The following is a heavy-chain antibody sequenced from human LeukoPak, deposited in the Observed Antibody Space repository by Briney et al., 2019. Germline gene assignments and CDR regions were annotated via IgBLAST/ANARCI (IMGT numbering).Heavy chain of an antibody. D-gene: IGHD2-15*01. V-gene: IGHV1-46*01. CDR3: ATVLVGYGAFDI. Sequence: GASVKVSCKASGYTFTNYGISWVRQAPGQGLEWMGIINPSGGSTSYAQKFQGRVTMTEDTSTDTAYMELSSLRSEDTAVYYCATVLVGYGAFDIWGQGTMVTVSS. CDR2: INPSGGST. J-gene: IGHJ3*02. CDR1: GYTFTNYG.